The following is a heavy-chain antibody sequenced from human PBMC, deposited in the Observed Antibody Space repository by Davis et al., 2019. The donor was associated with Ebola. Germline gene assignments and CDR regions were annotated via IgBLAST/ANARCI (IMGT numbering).Heavy chain of an antibody. CDR1: GFTVSSNY. Sequence: GESLKISCAASGFTVSSNYMSWIRQAPGKGLEWVSYISSSGSTIYYADSVKGRFTISRDNAKNSLYLQMNSLRAEDTAVYYCARGMVFDWNEPDDYWGQGTLVTVSS. CDR3: ARGMVFDWNEPDDY. CDR2: ISSSGSTI. J-gene: IGHJ4*02. D-gene: IGHD1-1*01. V-gene: IGHV3-11*01.